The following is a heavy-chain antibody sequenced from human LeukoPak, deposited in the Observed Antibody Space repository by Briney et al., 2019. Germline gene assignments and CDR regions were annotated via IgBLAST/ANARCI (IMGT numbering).Heavy chain of an antibody. Sequence: PGGSLRLSCVASAFTFKTYGMSWVRQAPGKGLEWVSTISGSDGSTYYADSVKGRFTISRDNSKSTLYLQMNSLRAEDTAVYYCAAGFYFGDYWGQGTLVTVSS. D-gene: IGHD3-3*01. CDR2: ISGSDGST. CDR3: AAGFYFGDY. CDR1: AFTFKTYG. V-gene: IGHV3-23*01. J-gene: IGHJ4*02.